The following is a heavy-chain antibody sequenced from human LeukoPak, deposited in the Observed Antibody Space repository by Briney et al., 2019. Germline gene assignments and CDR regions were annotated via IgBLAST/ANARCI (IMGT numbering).Heavy chain of an antibody. D-gene: IGHD6-19*01. J-gene: IGHJ4*02. CDR3: ARGGSLAAAPHLYYFDY. CDR1: GGTFSSYA. V-gene: IGHV1-69*01. CDR2: IIPIFGTA. Sequence: SVKVSCKASGGTFSSYAISWVRQAPGQGLEWMGGIIPIFGTANYAQKFQGRVTITADESTSTAYMELSSLRSEDTAVYYCARGGSLAAAPHLYYFDYWGQGSLVTVSS.